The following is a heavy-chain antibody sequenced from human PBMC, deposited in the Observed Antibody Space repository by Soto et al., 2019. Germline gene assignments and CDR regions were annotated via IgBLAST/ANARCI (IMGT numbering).Heavy chain of an antibody. D-gene: IGHD2-21*01. CDR2: IFYSGST. J-gene: IGHJ5*02. Sequence: QLQLLESGPGLVKASETLSLTCNVSGGSISTSRSYWAWIRQPPGKGLEWLANIFYSGSTYYNPSLASPVTVTVDTSKNEFSLKLRSVTAADTAVYYCARQPTTGDTDLWFDPWGQGTLVTVSS. V-gene: IGHV4-39*01. CDR1: GGSISTSRSY. CDR3: ARQPTTGDTDLWFDP.